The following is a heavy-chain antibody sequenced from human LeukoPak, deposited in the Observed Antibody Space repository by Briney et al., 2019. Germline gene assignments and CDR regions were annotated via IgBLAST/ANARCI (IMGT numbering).Heavy chain of an antibody. J-gene: IGHJ3*02. V-gene: IGHV1-69*13. CDR3: ARDGAQYDYVWGSYRRDAFDI. D-gene: IGHD3-16*02. CDR2: IIPIFGTA. CDR1: GGTFGSYA. Sequence: ASVKVSCKASGGTFGSYAISWVRQAPGQGLEWMGGIIPIFGTANYAQKFQGRVTITADESTSTAYMELSSLRSEDAAVYYCARDGAQYDYVWGSYRRDAFDIWGQGTMVTVSS.